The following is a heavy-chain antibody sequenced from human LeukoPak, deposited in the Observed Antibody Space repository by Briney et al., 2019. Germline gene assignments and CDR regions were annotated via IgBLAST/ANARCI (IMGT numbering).Heavy chain of an antibody. CDR2: IYHSGRT. V-gene: IGHV4-39*07. D-gene: IGHD3-22*01. CDR1: GGSISSGSYY. CDR3: AREGDYYDSSGYRRRDLDY. J-gene: IGHJ4*02. Sequence: SQTLSLTCTVSGGSISSGSYYWGWIRQPPGMGLEWIGSIYHSGRTYYNPSLKSRVTISVDTSNNQFSLKLNSVTAADTAVYYCAREGDYYDSSGYRRRDLDYWGQGTLVTVSS.